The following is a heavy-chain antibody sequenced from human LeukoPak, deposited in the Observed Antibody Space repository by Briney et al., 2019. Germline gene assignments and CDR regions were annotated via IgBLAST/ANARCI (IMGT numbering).Heavy chain of an antibody. CDR2: ISSSSSYI. Sequence: GGSLRLSCAASGFTFSSYSMNWVRQAPGKGLEWVSSISSSSSYIYYADSVKGRFTISRDNAKNSLYPQMNSLRAEDTAVYYCARDTRIRAGDYYYMDVWGKGTTVTVSS. CDR3: ARDTRIRAGDYYYMDV. CDR1: GFTFSSYS. J-gene: IGHJ6*03. D-gene: IGHD1-14*01. V-gene: IGHV3-21*01.